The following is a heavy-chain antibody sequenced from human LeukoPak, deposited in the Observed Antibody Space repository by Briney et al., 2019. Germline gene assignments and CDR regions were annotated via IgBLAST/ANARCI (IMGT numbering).Heavy chain of an antibody. CDR3: ARDYYGSGSYRRFDP. CDR1: GGSISSSNW. Sequence: SGTLSLTCAVSGGSISSSNWWSWVRQPPGKGLEWIGEIYHSGSTNYNPSLKSRVTISVDKSKNQFSLKLSSVTAADTAVYYCARDYYGSGSYRRFDPWGQGTLVTVSS. CDR2: IYHSGST. V-gene: IGHV4-4*02. D-gene: IGHD3-10*01. J-gene: IGHJ5*02.